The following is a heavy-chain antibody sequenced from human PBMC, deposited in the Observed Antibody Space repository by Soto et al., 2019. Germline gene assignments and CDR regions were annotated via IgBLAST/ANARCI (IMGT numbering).Heavy chain of an antibody. V-gene: IGHV4-39*01. CDR3: ARQPNYYDSSGYYYYYYGMDV. D-gene: IGHD3-22*01. CDR2: IYYSGST. CDR1: GGSISSSSYY. J-gene: IGHJ6*02. Sequence: SETLSLTCTVSGGSISSSSYYWGWIRQPPGKGLEWIGSIYYSGSTYYNPSLKSRVTISVDTSKNQFSLKLSSVTAADTAVYYCARQPNYYDSSGYYYYYYGMDVWGQGTTVTVSS.